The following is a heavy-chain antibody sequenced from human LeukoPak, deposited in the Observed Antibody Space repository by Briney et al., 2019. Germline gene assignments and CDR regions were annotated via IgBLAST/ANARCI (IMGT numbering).Heavy chain of an antibody. CDR1: GYTFTSYG. J-gene: IGHJ4*02. Sequence: ASVKVSCKASGYTFTSYGISWVRQATGQGLEWMGWMNPNSGNTGYAQKFQGRVTMTRNTSISTAYMELSSLRSEDTAVYYCAREDGYNSAVHYWGQGTLVTVSS. V-gene: IGHV1-8*02. D-gene: IGHD5-24*01. CDR3: AREDGYNSAVHY. CDR2: MNPNSGNT.